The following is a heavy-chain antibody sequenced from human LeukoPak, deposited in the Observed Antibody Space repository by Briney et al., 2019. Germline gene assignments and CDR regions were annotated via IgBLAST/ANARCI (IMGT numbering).Heavy chain of an antibody. CDR2: ISGSGGST. D-gene: IGHD3-16*01. V-gene: IGHV3-23*01. CDR3: AKGDYDYVWGSRLDY. CDR1: GFTFSSYA. Sequence: PGGSLRLSCAASGFTFSSYAMSWVRQAPGKGLEWVSAISGSGGSTYYADSVKGRFTISRDNSKNTLYLQMNSLRAEDTAVYYCAKGDYDYVWGSRLDYWGQGTLVTVSS. J-gene: IGHJ4*02.